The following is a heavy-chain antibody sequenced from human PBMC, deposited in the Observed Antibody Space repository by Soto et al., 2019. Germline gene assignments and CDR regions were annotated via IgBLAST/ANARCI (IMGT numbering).Heavy chain of an antibody. D-gene: IGHD5-12*01. CDR1: GFTFDGYA. CDR3: AREGSGYERGFDY. Sequence: EVQLVESGGGLVQPGRSLRLSCAASGFTFDGYAMHWVRQAPGKGLEWVSGISSNSRHIGYGDTVQGRFTISRGNAKKSLYLQMNSLTPEDTALYYCAREGSGYERGFDYWGQGTLVTVSS. J-gene: IGHJ4*02. CDR2: ISSNSRHI. V-gene: IGHV3-9*01.